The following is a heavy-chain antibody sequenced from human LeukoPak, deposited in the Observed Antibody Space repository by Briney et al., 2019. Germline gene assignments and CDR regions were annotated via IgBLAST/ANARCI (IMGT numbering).Heavy chain of an antibody. CDR3: AKQLGYCSDGSCYFPY. Sequence: GGSLRLSWAASGFTLCSFSMNWVRQAAGKGLGWVSAISNNGGYTYYADSVQGRFTISRDNSKSTLCLQMNSLRAEDTAVYYCAKQLGYCSDGSCYFPYWGQGTLVTVSS. CDR2: ISNNGGYT. V-gene: IGHV3-23*01. J-gene: IGHJ4*02. D-gene: IGHD2-15*01. CDR1: GFTLCSFS.